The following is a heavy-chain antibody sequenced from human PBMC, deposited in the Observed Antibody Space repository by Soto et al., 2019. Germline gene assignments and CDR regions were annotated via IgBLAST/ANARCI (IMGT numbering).Heavy chain of an antibody. Sequence: GGSLRLSCAASGFTLSSYSMHWVRQAPGKGLEWVAGIPYDGSNQYYADSVRGRFTVSRDNSKNTVYLQMNSLRAEDTAVYYCQREGNYVSSASGHGWGQGTLVTVSS. CDR3: QREGNYVSSASGHG. D-gene: IGHD3-22*01. V-gene: IGHV3-30-3*01. CDR2: IPYDGSNQ. J-gene: IGHJ4*02. CDR1: GFTLSSYS.